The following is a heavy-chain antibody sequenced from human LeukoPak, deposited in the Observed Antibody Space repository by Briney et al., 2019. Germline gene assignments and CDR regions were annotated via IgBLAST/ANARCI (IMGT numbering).Heavy chain of an antibody. CDR1: GFTFSSYA. CDR3: AKDDDYGGNPDY. J-gene: IGHJ4*02. Sequence: GGSLRLSCAASGFTFSSYAMTWVRQAPGKGLEWVSAISGSGNSTYHADSVKGRFTISRDNSKNTLYLQMNSLRAEDTAIYYCAKDDDYGGNPDYWGQGTLVTVSS. CDR2: ISGSGNST. D-gene: IGHD4-23*01. V-gene: IGHV3-23*01.